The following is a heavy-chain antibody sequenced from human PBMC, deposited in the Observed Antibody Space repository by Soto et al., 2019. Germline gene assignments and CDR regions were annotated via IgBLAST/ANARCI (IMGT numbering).Heavy chain of an antibody. CDR3: ARLYCSSTSCSNWFDP. V-gene: IGHV1-2*02. D-gene: IGHD2-2*01. J-gene: IGHJ5*02. CDR2: INPNSGGT. CDR1: GYTFTGYY. Sequence: ASVKVSCKASGYTFTGYYMHWVRQAPGQGLEWMGWINPNSGGTNYAQKFQGRVTMTRDTSISTAYMELSRLRSDDTAVYYCARLYCSSTSCSNWFDPWGQGTLVTVSS.